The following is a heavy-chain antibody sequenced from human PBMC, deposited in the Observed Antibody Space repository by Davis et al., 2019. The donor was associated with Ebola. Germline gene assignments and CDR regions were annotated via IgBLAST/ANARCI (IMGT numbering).Heavy chain of an antibody. D-gene: IGHD4-11*01. V-gene: IGHV4-59*01. CDR3: ARNADYRPGWFDP. Sequence: PSETLSLTCTVSGGSISSYYWSWIRQPPGKGLEWIGYIYYSGSTNYNPSLKSRVTISVDTSKNQFSLKLSSVTAADTAVYYCARNADYRPGWFDPWGQGTLVTVSS. CDR1: GGSISSYY. J-gene: IGHJ5*02. CDR2: IYYSGST.